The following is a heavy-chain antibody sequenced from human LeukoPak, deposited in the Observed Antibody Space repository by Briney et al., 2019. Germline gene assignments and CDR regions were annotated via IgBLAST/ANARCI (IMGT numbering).Heavy chain of an antibody. J-gene: IGHJ5*01. CDR2: ISGSSGII. D-gene: IGHD3-3*01. V-gene: IGHV3-48*01. Sequence: GGSLRLSCAASGFTFNTYTMNWVRQAPGKGLEWVSYISGSSGIIDYADSVRGRFTISRDNAKNSLYLQMNSLRAEDTAVYYCARVRRSLNWFDSWGQGTLVTVSS. CDR1: GFTFNTYT. CDR3: ARVRRSLNWFDS.